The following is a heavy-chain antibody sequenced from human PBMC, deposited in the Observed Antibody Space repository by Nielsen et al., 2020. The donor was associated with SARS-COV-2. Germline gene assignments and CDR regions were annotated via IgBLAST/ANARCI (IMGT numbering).Heavy chain of an antibody. J-gene: IGHJ4*02. Sequence: SVKVSCKASGGTFSSYAISWVRQAPGQGLEWMGGIIPIFGTANYAQKLQGRVTMTTDTSTSTAYMELRSLRSDDTAVYYCARVRCSGGSCYFDYWGQGTLVTVS. D-gene: IGHD2-15*01. CDR2: IIPIFGTA. CDR1: GGTFSSYA. CDR3: ARVRCSGGSCYFDY. V-gene: IGHV1-69*05.